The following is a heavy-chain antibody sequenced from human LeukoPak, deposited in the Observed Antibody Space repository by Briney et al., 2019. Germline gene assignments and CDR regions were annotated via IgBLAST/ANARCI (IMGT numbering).Heavy chain of an antibody. D-gene: IGHD2-15*01. Sequence: SETLSLTCTVSGGSISSSSYYWGWIRQPPGKGLEWIGSIYYSGSTYYNPSLKSRVTISVGTSKNQFSLKLSSVTAADTAVYYCASMAYCSGGSCYVGSYYYYYMDVWGKGTTVTVSS. CDR3: ASMAYCSGGSCYVGSYYYYYMDV. J-gene: IGHJ6*03. CDR2: IYYSGST. V-gene: IGHV4-39*01. CDR1: GGSISSSSYY.